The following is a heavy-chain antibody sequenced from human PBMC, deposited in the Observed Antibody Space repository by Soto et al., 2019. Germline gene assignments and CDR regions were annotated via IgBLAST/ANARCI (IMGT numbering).Heavy chain of an antibody. V-gene: IGHV1-3*01. CDR1: GYTFTTYA. CDR2: INAGNGNT. CDR3: AKDQGYFDSGGYYFP. J-gene: IGHJ5*02. Sequence: ASVKVSCKASGYTFTTYALHCVRQAPGQRLEWMGWINAGNGNTKYSQKFQARVTITRDTSASTTYMELSSLTSEDTAVYYCAKDQGYFDSGGYYFPWGQGTLVTVS. D-gene: IGHD3-22*01.